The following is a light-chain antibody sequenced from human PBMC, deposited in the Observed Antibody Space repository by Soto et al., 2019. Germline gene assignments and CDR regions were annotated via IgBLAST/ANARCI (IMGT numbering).Light chain of an antibody. CDR3: CSYAGSYTYV. CDR1: SSDVGGYNY. V-gene: IGLV2-11*01. J-gene: IGLJ1*01. Sequence: QSVLTQPRSVSGSPGQSVTISCTGTSSDVGGYNYVSWYQQHPGKAPKLMIYAVSKWPSGAPDRFSGSKSGNTASLTISGLQAEDEADYYCCSYAGSYTYVFGTGTKVTVL. CDR2: AVS.